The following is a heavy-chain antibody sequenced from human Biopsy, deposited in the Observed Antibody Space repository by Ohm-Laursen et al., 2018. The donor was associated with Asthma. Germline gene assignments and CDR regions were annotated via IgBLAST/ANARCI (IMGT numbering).Heavy chain of an antibody. D-gene: IGHD4-17*01. CDR1: GFTFSNVF. CDR2: IYSGGGT. Sequence: SLRLSCAASGFTFSNVFIDWVRQAPGKGLEWVSVIYSGGGTYYADSVQGRVTISRDNSKNTLSLQMNSLRAEDTAVYYCASQYGDRDSMVQYYFQHWGQGTLVTVSS. V-gene: IGHV3-53*01. CDR3: ASQYGDRDSMVQYYFQH. J-gene: IGHJ1*01.